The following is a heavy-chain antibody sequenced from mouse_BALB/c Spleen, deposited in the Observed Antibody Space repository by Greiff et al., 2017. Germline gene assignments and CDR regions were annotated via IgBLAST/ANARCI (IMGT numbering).Heavy chain of an antibody. Sequence: VQLKESGPELVKPGASVKVSCKASGYAFTSYNMYWVKQSHGKSLEWIGYIDPYNGGTSYNQKFKGKATLTVDKSSSTAYMHLNSLTSEDSAVYYCARSGDYGSSYVDYFDYWGQGTTLTVSS. D-gene: IGHD1-1*01. CDR1: GYAFTSYN. CDR3: ARSGDYGSSYVDYFDY. J-gene: IGHJ2*01. CDR2: IDPYNGGT. V-gene: IGHV1S135*01.